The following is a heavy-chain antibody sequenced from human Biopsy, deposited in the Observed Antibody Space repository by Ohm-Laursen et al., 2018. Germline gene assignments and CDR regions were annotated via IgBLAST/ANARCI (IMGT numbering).Heavy chain of an antibody. J-gene: IGHJ5*02. Sequence: SSVKVSCKASGGTFSSSVITWVRQAPGQGLEWMGGIIVIFRTAHYAQKFQGRVTITADELMSTAYMELSSLRSEDTAVYYCARGGGYNWNNGWFDPWGQGTRISVSS. CDR3: ARGGGYNWNNGWFDP. V-gene: IGHV1-69*01. CDR2: IIVIFRTA. D-gene: IGHD1/OR15-1a*01. CDR1: GGTFSSSV.